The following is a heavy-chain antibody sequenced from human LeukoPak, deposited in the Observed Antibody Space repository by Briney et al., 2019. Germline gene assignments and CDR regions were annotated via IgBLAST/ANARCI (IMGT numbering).Heavy chain of an antibody. J-gene: IGHJ4*02. CDR2: ISGSGGST. D-gene: IGHD3-10*01. CDR1: GFTFSSYA. CDR3: AKDHARFMVRGVIRIDY. Sequence: GGSLRLSCAASGFTFSSYAMSWVRQAPGKGLEWVSAISGSGGSTYYADSVKGRFTISRDNSKNTLYLQMNSLRAEDTAVYYCAKDHARFMVRGVIRIDYWGQGTLVTVSS. V-gene: IGHV3-23*01.